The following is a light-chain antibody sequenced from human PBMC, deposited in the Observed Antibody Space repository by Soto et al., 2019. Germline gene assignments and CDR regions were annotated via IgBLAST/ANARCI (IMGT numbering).Light chain of an antibody. J-gene: IGKJ5*01. CDR3: QQRRSWQLT. CDR1: QSVITN. Sequence: EIEMARAPGRLCVSPGESAAPSYRASQSVITNLAWYQQKPGQAPRLLIYDASKRATGIPARFSGSGSGTNFTLTISSLEPEDFAVYYCQQRRSWQLTFGQGTRLEIK. CDR2: DAS. V-gene: IGKV3D-11*02.